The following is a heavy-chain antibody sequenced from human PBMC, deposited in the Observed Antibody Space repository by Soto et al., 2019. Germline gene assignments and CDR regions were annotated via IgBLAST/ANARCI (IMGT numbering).Heavy chain of an antibody. CDR3: AAAAIPVAGRHPDF. CDR1: GYMFTGFY. D-gene: IGHD6-19*01. V-gene: IGHV1-2*02. J-gene: IGHJ4*02. Sequence: ASVKVSCKASGYMFTGFYLHWVRQAPGQGLEWMGWINPNNGVTTYAKNFQGRVTMTRDSSISTAYMELSSLRSDDTAVYFCAAAAIPVAGRHPDFWGQGTVVTVSS. CDR2: INPNNGVT.